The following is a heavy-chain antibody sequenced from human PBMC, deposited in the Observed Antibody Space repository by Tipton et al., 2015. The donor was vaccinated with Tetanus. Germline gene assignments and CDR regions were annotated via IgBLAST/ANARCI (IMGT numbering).Heavy chain of an antibody. CDR2: IYYSGST. V-gene: IGHV4-39*01. D-gene: IGHD2-2*01. CDR1: GDSITNANHY. CDR3: ARTSISAADYCFDY. Sequence: TLSLTCTVSGDSITNANHYWGWLRQPPGKGLEWIGSIYYSGSTYYNPSLKSRVTISVDTSKNQFSLKLSSVTAADTAVYYCARTSISAADYCFDYWGQGTLVTVSS. J-gene: IGHJ4*02.